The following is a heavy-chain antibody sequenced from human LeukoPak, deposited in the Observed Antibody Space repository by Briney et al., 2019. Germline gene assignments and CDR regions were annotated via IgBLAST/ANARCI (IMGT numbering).Heavy chain of an antibody. V-gene: IGHV1-18*01. Sequence: ASVKLSCKASGYTIRQYSISWVRQAPGKGFEWMGWVSPSHTTRVYAQEFQGRVTMTADTNTNTVSMELRSLRFDDTAVYFCARDYILPLETDNGDGFAIWGQGTVVTVSS. CDR2: VSPSHTTR. D-gene: IGHD3-3*02. CDR1: GYTIRQYS. CDR3: ARDYILPLETDNGDGFAI. J-gene: IGHJ3*02.